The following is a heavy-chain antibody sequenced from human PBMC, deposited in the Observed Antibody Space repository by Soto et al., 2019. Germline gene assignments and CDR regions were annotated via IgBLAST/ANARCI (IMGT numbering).Heavy chain of an antibody. CDR2: INHSGST. CDR1: GGSFSGYY. CDR3: ARVEWLRLLFWYYMDV. V-gene: IGHV4-34*01. D-gene: IGHD5-12*01. Sequence: SETLSLTCAVYGGSFSGYYWSWIRQPPGKGLEWIGEINHSGSTNYNPSLKSRVTISVDTSKNRFSLKLSSVTAADTAVYYCARVEWLRLLFWYYMDVWGKGTTVTVSS. J-gene: IGHJ6*03.